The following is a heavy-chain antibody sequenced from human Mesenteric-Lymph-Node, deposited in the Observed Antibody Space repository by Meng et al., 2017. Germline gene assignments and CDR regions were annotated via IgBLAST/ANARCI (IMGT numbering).Heavy chain of an antibody. CDR2: IIPILGIA. Sequence: QVQLGQSRAEVKKPGSSVKVSCKASGGTFSSYTISWVRQAPGQGLEWMGRIIPILGIANYAQKFQGRVTITADKSTSTAYMELSSLRSEDTAVYYCARDSSPPHPHPGWFDPWGQGTLVTVSS. CDR3: ARDSSPPHPHPGWFDP. D-gene: IGHD1-14*01. V-gene: IGHV1-69*08. CDR1: GGTFSSYT. J-gene: IGHJ5*02.